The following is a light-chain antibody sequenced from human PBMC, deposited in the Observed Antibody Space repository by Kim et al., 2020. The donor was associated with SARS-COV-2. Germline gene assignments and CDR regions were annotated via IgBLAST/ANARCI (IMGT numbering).Light chain of an antibody. CDR2: AAS. CDR1: QGISSY. CDR3: QQYYSYPPT. Sequence: ASTEDRVTITCRASQGISSYLAWYQQKPGKAPKLLFYAASTLQSGVPSRFSGSGSGTDFTLTISCLQSEDFATYYCQQYYSYPPTFGQGTKVDIK. V-gene: IGKV1-8*01. J-gene: IGKJ1*01.